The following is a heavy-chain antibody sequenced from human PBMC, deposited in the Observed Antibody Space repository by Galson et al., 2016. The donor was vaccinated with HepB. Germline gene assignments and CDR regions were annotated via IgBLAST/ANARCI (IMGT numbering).Heavy chain of an antibody. D-gene: IGHD6-19*01. J-gene: IGHJ3*01. V-gene: IGHV1-24*01. Sequence: SVKVSCKVSGDSLSELSMHWVRQALGKGLEYMGISVAEDGEPFYAEKFQGRVTMMEDTSTDTAYLELRSLRSEDTAVYYCATDRAEAALEAFDLWGQGTMVTVSS. CDR1: GDSLSELS. CDR3: ATDRAEAALEAFDL. CDR2: SVAEDGEP.